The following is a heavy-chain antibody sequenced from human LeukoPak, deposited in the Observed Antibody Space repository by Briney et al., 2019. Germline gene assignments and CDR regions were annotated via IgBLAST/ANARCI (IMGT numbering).Heavy chain of an antibody. CDR2: ISGRSDNT. J-gene: IGHJ4*02. D-gene: IGHD3-9*01. V-gene: IGHV3-23*01. Sequence: GASLRLSCAASGFIFSNYAMYRVRQAPGKGLEWVSAISGRSDNTYYADSVKGRFTLSRDSSKNTLYLQMNSLRAEDTAVYYCAKWGDYDVLTGYYVSDFWGQGTLVTVSS. CDR1: GFIFSNYA. CDR3: AKWGDYDVLTGYYVSDF.